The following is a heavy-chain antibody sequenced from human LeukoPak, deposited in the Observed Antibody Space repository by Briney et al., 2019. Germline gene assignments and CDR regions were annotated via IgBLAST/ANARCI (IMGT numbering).Heavy chain of an antibody. CDR2: INPNSGGT. D-gene: IGHD6-19*01. Sequence: ASVKVSRKASGYTFTAYYMYWVPQTPGQGLEWMGWINPNSGGTKYAQKFQDRVTMTRDTSISTAYMELSRLRSDDTAVYYCTRLLYSSGWYPSGYWGQGTLVPVSS. V-gene: IGHV1-2*02. CDR1: GYTFTAYY. J-gene: IGHJ4*02. CDR3: TRLLYSSGWYPSGY.